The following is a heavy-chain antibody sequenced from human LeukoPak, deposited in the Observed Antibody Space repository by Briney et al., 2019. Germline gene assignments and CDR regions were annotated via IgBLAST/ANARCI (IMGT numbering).Heavy chain of an antibody. CDR1: GYTFTSYG. V-gene: IGHV1-18*01. Sequence: GASVKVSCKASGYTFTSYGISWVRQAPGQGLEWMGWISAYNGNTNYAQKLQGRVTMTTDTSTSTACMELRSLRSDDTAVYYCARVRPSYYYDSSGYYRPSDYWGQGTLVTVSS. CDR2: ISAYNGNT. J-gene: IGHJ4*02. D-gene: IGHD3-22*01. CDR3: ARVRPSYYYDSSGYYRPSDY.